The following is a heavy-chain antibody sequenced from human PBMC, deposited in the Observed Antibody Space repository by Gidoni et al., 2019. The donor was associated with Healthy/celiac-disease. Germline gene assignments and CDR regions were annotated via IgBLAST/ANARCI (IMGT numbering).Heavy chain of an antibody. J-gene: IGHJ2*01. CDR1: GYSFTSYW. CDR3: ARRRGGYSYGYEVGTWYFDL. D-gene: IGHD5-18*01. CDR2: IYPGDSDT. V-gene: IGHV5-51*01. Sequence: EVQLVQSGAEVKKPGESLKISCKGSGYSFTSYWIGWVRQMPGKGLEWMGIIYPGDSDTRYSPSFQGQVTNSADKSISTAYLQWSSLKASDTAMYYCARRRGGYSYGYEVGTWYFDLWGRGTLVTVSS.